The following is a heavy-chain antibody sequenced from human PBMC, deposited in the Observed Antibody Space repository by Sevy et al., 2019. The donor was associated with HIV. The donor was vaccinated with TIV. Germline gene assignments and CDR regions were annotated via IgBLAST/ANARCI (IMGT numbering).Heavy chain of an antibody. CDR2: ISYDGRNNK. D-gene: IGHD3-16*01. CDR3: ARDRGEILHSAFDY. CDR1: GFRFSDYS. V-gene: IGHV3-30*14. J-gene: IGHJ4*02. Sequence: GGSLRLSCAASGFRFSDYSMHWVRQAPGKGLEWVAVISYDGRNNKYNLDSVKGRFTISRDNSKNTLFLQMNSLRAEDSAIYYCARDRGEILHSAFDYWGQGTLVTVSS.